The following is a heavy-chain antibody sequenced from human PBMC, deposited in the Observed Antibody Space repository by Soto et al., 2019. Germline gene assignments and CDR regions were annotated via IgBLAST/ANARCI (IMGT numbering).Heavy chain of an antibody. D-gene: IGHD3-16*01. V-gene: IGHV5-51*07. CDR2: IYPGDSDT. CDR3: ARHLVPADFDY. CDR1: GISFTPYF. Sequence: PRQALNLSCKGSGISFTPYFKGCEHQMPGKGLEWMGIIYPGDSDTRYSPSFQGQVTISADKSISTAYLQWSSLKASDTAMYYCARHLVPADFDYWGQGTLVTVSS. J-gene: IGHJ4*02.